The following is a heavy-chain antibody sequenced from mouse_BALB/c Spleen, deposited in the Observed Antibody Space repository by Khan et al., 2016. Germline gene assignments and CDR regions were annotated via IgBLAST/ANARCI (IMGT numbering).Heavy chain of an antibody. CDR3: ARHGSSYDYYAMDY. CDR1: GYAFSSYW. J-gene: IGHJ4*01. CDR2: IYPGDGDT. V-gene: IGHV1-80*01. D-gene: IGHD1-1*01. Sequence: QVQLQQSGAELVRPGSSVKISCKASGYAFSSYWMNWVKQRPGQGLEWIGQIYPGDGDTNYNGKFKGKATLTADKSSSTAYMQLSGLTSEDSAVYFCARHGSSYDYYAMDYWGQGTSVTVAS.